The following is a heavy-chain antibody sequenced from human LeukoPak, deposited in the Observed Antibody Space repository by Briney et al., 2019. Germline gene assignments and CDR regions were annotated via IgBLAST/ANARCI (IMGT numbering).Heavy chain of an antibody. D-gene: IGHD6-13*01. Sequence: GGSLRLSCAASGFTFSIYAMSWVRQAPGKGLEWVSAISGSGGSTYYADSVKGRFTISRDNSKNTLYLQMDSLRAEDTAVCYCAKAGLSSSWYDAGWFDPWGQGTLVTVSS. CDR2: ISGSGGST. V-gene: IGHV3-23*01. CDR3: AKAGLSSSWYDAGWFDP. CDR1: GFTFSIYA. J-gene: IGHJ5*02.